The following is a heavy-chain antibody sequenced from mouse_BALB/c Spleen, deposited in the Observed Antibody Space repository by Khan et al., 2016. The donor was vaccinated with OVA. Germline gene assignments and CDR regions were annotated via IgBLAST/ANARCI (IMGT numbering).Heavy chain of an antibody. CDR3: TRWSYWFAY. Sequence: LKQSGSELVRPGASVKLSCKASGYTFTSYWMHWVKQRPGQGLEWIGDIYPGSGSTNYAEKSKSKATLTVDTSSSTAYMQLSSLTSEDSAVYYCTRWSYWFAYWGQGTLVTVSA. J-gene: IGHJ3*01. D-gene: IGHD2-12*01. V-gene: IGHV1S22*01. CDR1: GYTFTSYW. CDR2: IYPGSGST.